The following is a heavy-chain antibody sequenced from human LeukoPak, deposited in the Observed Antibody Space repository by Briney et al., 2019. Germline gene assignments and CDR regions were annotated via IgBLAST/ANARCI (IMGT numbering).Heavy chain of an antibody. CDR1: GGSISSSNW. CDR3: ARAREYCSSTSCYPYFDY. D-gene: IGHD2-2*01. Sequence: SETLSLTCAVSGGSISSSNWWSGVRQPPGKGLEWIGEIYHSGSTNYNPSLKSRVTISVDKSKNQFSLKLSSVTAADTAVYYCARAREYCSSTSCYPYFDYWGQGTLVTVSS. J-gene: IGHJ4*02. CDR2: IYHSGST. V-gene: IGHV4-4*02.